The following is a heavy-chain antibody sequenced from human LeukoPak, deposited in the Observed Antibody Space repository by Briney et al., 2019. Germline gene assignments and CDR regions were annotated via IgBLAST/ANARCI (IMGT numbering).Heavy chain of an antibody. CDR2: IDHSGRT. CDR3: ARANLDYNNYVLFDY. J-gene: IGHJ4*02. D-gene: IGHD4-11*01. V-gene: IGHV4-4*02. Sequence: SETLSLTCAVSGGSSSSSNWWNWVRQPPGKGLEWIGEIDHSGRTNYNPSLKSRVTISVDKSKNQISLKLSSVTAADTAVYYCARANLDYNNYVLFDYWGQGTLVTVSS. CDR1: GGSSSSSNW.